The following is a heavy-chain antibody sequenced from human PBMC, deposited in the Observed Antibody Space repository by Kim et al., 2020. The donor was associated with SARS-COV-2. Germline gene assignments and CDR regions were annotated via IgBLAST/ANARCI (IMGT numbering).Heavy chain of an antibody. Sequence: GGSLRLSCAASGFTFDDYAMHWVRQAPGKGLEWVSLISGDGGSTYYADSVKGRFTISRDNSKNSLYLQMNSLRTEDTALYYCAKEGSLSSSWYFLGGYFHHWGQGTLVTVSS. D-gene: IGHD6-13*01. CDR2: ISGDGGST. J-gene: IGHJ1*01. CDR3: AKEGSLSSSWYFLGGYFHH. V-gene: IGHV3-43*02. CDR1: GFTFDDYA.